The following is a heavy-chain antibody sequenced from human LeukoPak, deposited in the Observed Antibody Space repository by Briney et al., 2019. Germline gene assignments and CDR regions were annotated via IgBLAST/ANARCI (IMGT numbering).Heavy chain of an antibody. CDR1: GVTFISDV. J-gene: IGHJ4*02. CDR2: ILDVVSNK. D-gene: IGHD3-10*01. Sequence: VGSLRLSCAAPGVTFISDVMRCVRQAPRKGRWWGAVILDVVSNKDYADSVQGRFTISRDNSKNTLYLKMNSLRAEDTAVYYCAKTRKRTHNFGELSGMTFGYWGQGTLVIVSS. V-gene: IGHV3-30*18. CDR3: AKTRKRTHNFGELSGMTFGY.